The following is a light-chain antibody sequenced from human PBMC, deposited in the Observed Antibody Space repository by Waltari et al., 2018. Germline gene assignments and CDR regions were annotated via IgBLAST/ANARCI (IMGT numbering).Light chain of an antibody. Sequence: QSALTQPPSASGSLGQSITIPCTRISTDAEGSHPVFWYQQHPVKAPKLLIYEVTQRPSGVPDRFSGSRSDNAASLAVSGLQAEDEADYYCSSYAGGSSLMFGGGTKLTVL. J-gene: IGLJ3*02. CDR2: EVT. CDR3: SSYAGGSSLM. V-gene: IGLV2-8*01. CDR1: STDAEGSHP.